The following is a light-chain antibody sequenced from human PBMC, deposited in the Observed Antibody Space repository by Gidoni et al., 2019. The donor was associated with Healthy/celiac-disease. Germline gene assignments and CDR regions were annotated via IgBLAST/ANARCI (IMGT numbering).Light chain of an antibody. CDR2: GAS. J-gene: IGKJ2*01. CDR1: QSVSSN. V-gene: IGKV3-15*01. Sequence: PATLSVTPGERATLSCRASQSVSSNLAWYQQKPGQAPRLLLYGASTRPTGIPARFSGSGSGTEFTLTISSLQSEDFAVYYCQQYNNWPPYTFGQGTKLEIK. CDR3: QQYNNWPPYT.